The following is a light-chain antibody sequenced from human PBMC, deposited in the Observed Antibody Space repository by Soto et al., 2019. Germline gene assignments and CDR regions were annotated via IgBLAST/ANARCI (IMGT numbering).Light chain of an antibody. CDR3: SSYAGSNNFCV. Sequence: QSVLTQPPSASGCPGQSVTVSCTGTSSDVGGYNYVSWYQQHPGKAPKLIIYEVSERPSGVPDRFSGSKSGDTASLTVSGLQAEDEADYYCSSYAGSNNFCVFGTGTKVTVL. J-gene: IGLJ1*01. CDR2: EVS. CDR1: SSDVGGYNY. V-gene: IGLV2-8*01.